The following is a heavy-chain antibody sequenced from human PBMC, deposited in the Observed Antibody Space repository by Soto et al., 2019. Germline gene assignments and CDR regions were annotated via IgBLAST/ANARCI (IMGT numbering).Heavy chain of an antibody. Sequence: EVHLEESGGDLVQPGGSLRLSCAASGFTLSAYWMTWVRQAPGKELEWVANINRDGSKKSYLDSVRGRFTISRDNVGNSLYLQMDSLRADDTPIYYRARDVSPGSSTLYLDAFDIWGQGTMVTVSS. CDR2: INRDGSKK. J-gene: IGHJ3*02. CDR1: GFTLSAYW. V-gene: IGHV3-7*05. CDR3: ARDVSPGSSTLYLDAFDI. D-gene: IGHD3-10*01.